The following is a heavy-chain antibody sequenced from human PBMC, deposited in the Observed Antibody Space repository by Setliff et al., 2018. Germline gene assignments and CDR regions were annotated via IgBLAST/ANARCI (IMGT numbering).Heavy chain of an antibody. CDR3: AKGGGRYHSAS. Sequence: LSLTCAVTGASINSLSWRSWVRQSPGKGLEWIGEIYHDGNTKFNPSVHYNPSLKSRVTISIDKSKNQFSLKLTSVTAADTAVYYCAKGGGRYHSASWGQGTLVTVSS. CDR2: IYHDGNT. CDR1: GASINSLSW. V-gene: IGHV4-4*02. D-gene: IGHD1-26*01. J-gene: IGHJ4*02.